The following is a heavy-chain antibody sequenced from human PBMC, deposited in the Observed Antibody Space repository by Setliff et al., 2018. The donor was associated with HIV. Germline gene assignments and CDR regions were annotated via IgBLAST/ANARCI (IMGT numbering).Heavy chain of an antibody. CDR1: GFTFGDYA. Sequence: PGGSLRLSCTASGFTFGDYAMSWVRQAPGKGLEWVAFIRTKAIGGTTDYAAPVKGRFTISRDDSKNTLYLQMNSLKIEDTAMYYCTSRPPNSSSRRFDPWGQGTLVTVSS. D-gene: IGHD6-13*01. V-gene: IGHV3-49*04. J-gene: IGHJ5*02. CDR3: TSRPPNSSSRRFDP. CDR2: IRTKAIGGTT.